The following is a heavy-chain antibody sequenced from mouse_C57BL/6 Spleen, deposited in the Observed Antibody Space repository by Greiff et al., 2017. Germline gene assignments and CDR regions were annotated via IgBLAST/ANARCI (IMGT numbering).Heavy chain of an antibody. CDR1: GYTFTSYW. D-gene: IGHD2-4*01. CDR2: INPSNGGT. J-gene: IGHJ3*01. CDR3: ARSPYDYDVGWFAY. V-gene: IGHV1-53*01. Sequence: QVQLQQPGTELVKPGASVKLSCKASGYTFTSYWMHWVKQRPGQGLEWIGNINPSNGGTNYNAKFKSKATLTVDKSSSTAYMQLSSLTSADSAVYYCARSPYDYDVGWFAYWGQGTLVTVSA.